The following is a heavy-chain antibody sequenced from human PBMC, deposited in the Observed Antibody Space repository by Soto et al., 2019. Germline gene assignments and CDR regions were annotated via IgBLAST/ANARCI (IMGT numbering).Heavy chain of an antibody. CDR2: IYYSGST. CDR1: GGSISSGDYY. J-gene: IGHJ4*02. CDR3: ASESIAAAGTIDY. Sequence: QVQLQESGPGLVKPSQTLSLTCTVSGGSISSGDYYWSWIRQPPGKGLEWIGYIYYSGSTYYNPSLNSRVTIPVDTSKNQFSLKLSSVTAADTAVYYCASESIAAAGTIDYWGQGTLVTVSS. D-gene: IGHD6-13*01. V-gene: IGHV4-30-4*01.